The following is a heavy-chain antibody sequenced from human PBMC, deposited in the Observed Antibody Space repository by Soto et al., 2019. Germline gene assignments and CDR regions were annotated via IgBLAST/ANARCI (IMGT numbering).Heavy chain of an antibody. CDR1: GFTFSSYA. J-gene: IGHJ6*02. CDR3: ANTGERGQQLVRAYYYGMDV. CDR2: ISYDGSNK. Sequence: PGGSLRLSCAASGFTFSSYAMHWVRQAPGKGLEWVAVISYDGSNKYYADSVKGRFTISRDNSKNTLYLQMNSLRAEDTAVYYCANTGERGQQLVRAYYYGMDVWGQGTTVTVSS. V-gene: IGHV3-30-3*01. D-gene: IGHD6-13*01.